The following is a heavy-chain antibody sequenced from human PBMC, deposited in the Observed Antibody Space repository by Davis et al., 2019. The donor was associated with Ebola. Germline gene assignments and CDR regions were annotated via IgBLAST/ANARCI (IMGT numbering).Heavy chain of an antibody. CDR3: ARDSGTVFDIVTTNPYFDN. V-gene: IGHV3-48*02. CDR2: IGRYSKTI. J-gene: IGHJ4*02. Sequence: GESLKISCAASGFSFSYYGMNWVRQAPGKGLEWISFIGRYSKTIHYADSVKGRFTVSRDDDRKLLYLQMNNLRDEDTAVYYCARDSGTVFDIVTTNPYFDNWGQGSLIAVSS. CDR1: GFSFSYYG. D-gene: IGHD3-10*01.